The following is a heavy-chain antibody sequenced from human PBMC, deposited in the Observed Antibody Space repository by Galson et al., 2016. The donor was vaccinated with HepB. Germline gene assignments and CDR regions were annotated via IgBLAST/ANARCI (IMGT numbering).Heavy chain of an antibody. J-gene: IGHJ4*02. V-gene: IGHV3-30*18. Sequence: SLRLSCAASGFTFSSYGIHWVRQAPGKGLERVAVISSDGSKKSYADSVKGRFTISRDNSRNTLNLQMHSLRVEDTAVYYCAKDAILACGTGCYTDYWGQGTLVTVSS. CDR3: AKDAILACGTGCYTDY. D-gene: IGHD2-2*02. CDR1: GFTFSSYG. CDR2: ISSDGSKK.